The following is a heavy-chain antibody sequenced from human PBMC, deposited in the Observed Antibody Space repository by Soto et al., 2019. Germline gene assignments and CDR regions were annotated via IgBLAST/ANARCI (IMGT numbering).Heavy chain of an antibody. CDR1: GFTFSSYG. V-gene: IGHV3-30*18. CDR2: ISYDGSKK. Sequence: QVQLVESGGGVVQPGRSLRLSCAASGFTFSSYGMYWVRQAPGKGLEWVAVISYDGSKKYYGDSVKGRFTVSRDTSKNTLYLKMNSLRAEDTAVYYCAKDLRMETAATPNSDLDYWGQGTLVTVSS. D-gene: IGHD6-25*01. J-gene: IGHJ4*02. CDR3: AKDLRMETAATPNSDLDY.